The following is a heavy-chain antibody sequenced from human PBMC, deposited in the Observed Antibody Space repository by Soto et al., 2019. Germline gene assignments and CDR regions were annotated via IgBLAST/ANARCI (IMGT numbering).Heavy chain of an antibody. Sequence: PSETLSLTCTVSGGSMNNYLWRWIRHTPGGGLQWIGYIHVTGNTYHNPSLKSRLTLSVDTSKNQVSLKLSSVTAADTAAYYCARDGYCTNGVCYGGGGPFDYWGQGTLVTVSS. CDR2: IHVTGNT. CDR3: ARDGYCTNGVCYGGGGPFDY. V-gene: IGHV4-59*01. J-gene: IGHJ4*02. D-gene: IGHD2-8*01. CDR1: GGSMNNYL.